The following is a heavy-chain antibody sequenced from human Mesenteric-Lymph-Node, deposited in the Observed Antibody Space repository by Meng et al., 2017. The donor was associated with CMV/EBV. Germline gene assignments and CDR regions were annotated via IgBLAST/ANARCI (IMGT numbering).Heavy chain of an antibody. CDR2: IYWNDDK. CDR1: GFSFRTSGVV. V-gene: IGHV2-5*01. CDR3: AHRTFVTSVDY. D-gene: IGHD4-11*01. J-gene: IGHJ4*02. Sequence: TCTVSGFSFRTSGVVVGWVRQPPGKALEWLGFIYWNDDKRYSPSLRSRLTITSDTSKNQVILIMTNMDPVDTATYYCAHRTFVTSVDYWGQGTLVTVSS.